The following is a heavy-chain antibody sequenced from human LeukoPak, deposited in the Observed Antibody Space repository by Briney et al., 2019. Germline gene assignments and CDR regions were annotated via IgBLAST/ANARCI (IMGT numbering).Heavy chain of an antibody. Sequence: ASVKVSCKASGYTFTSYGISWVRQAPGQGLEWMGGIIPIFGTANYAQKFQGRVTITADESTSTAYMELSSLRSEDTAVYYCAREVTVVTPYYFDYWGQGTLVTVSS. CDR1: GYTFTSYG. CDR2: IIPIFGTA. J-gene: IGHJ4*02. D-gene: IGHD4-23*01. CDR3: AREVTVVTPYYFDY. V-gene: IGHV1-69*13.